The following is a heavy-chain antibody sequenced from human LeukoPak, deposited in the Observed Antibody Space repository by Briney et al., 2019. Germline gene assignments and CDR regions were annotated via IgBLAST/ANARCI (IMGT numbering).Heavy chain of an antibody. Sequence: ASVKVSCKASGYTLTSYFIHWVRQAPGRGLEWMGIINPSGGSTSYAQQFQGRVTMTRDTSTSTVYMELSSLRSEDTAVYYCARDQDWNYALDIWGQGTMVTVSS. CDR1: GYTLTSYF. CDR3: ARDQDWNYALDI. V-gene: IGHV1-46*01. J-gene: IGHJ3*02. CDR2: INPSGGST. D-gene: IGHD1-7*01.